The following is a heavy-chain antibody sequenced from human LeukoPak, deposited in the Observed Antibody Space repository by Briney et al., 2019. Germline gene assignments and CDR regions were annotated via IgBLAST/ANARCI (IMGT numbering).Heavy chain of an antibody. Sequence: GGSLRLSCAASGFTFSRYAMSWVRQPPGKGLEWVSGISGSGGSTYYADSVKGRFTISRDNSKNTLYLQMNSLRVEDTAVYYCAKHSGWYNFDYWGQGTLVTVSS. CDR1: GFTFSRYA. D-gene: IGHD6-19*01. CDR2: ISGSGGST. CDR3: AKHSGWYNFDY. J-gene: IGHJ4*02. V-gene: IGHV3-23*01.